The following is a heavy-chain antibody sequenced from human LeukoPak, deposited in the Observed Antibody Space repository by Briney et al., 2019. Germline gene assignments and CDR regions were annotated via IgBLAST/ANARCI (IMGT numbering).Heavy chain of an antibody. V-gene: IGHV1-2*02. D-gene: IGHD3-22*01. CDR1: GYTFTGYY. CDR2: INPNSGGT. Sequence: GASVKVSCKASGYTFTGYYMHWVRQAPGQGLEWMGWINPNSGGTNYAQKFQGRVTMTGDTSISTAYMELSRLRSDDTAVYYCARQYYYDSSGVDYWGQGTLITVSS. CDR3: ARQYYYDSSGVDY. J-gene: IGHJ4*02.